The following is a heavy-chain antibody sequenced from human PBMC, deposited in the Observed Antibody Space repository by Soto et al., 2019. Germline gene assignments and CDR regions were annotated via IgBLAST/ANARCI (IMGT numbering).Heavy chain of an antibody. V-gene: IGHV3-21*01. Sequence: EVQLVESGGGLVKPGGSLTLSCAASGFTFSSYSMNWVRQAPGKGLEWVSSISSSTSYIYYADSVKGRFTISRDNAKTSLYLQMNSLRAEDTAVYYCTSDCSSTSCYDYWGQGTLVTVSS. CDR2: ISSSTSYI. D-gene: IGHD2-2*01. CDR3: TSDCSSTSCYDY. J-gene: IGHJ4*02. CDR1: GFTFSSYS.